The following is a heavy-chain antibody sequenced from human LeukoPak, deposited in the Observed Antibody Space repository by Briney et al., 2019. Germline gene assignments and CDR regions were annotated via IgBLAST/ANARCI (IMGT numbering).Heavy chain of an antibody. J-gene: IGHJ4*02. V-gene: IGHV4-59*12. CDR3: ARRPYYDSSGCDY. CDR2: IYYSGST. Sequence: PSETLSLTCTVSGGSISSYYWSWIRQPPGKGLEWIGYIYYSGSTNYNSSLKSRVTISVDTSKNQFSLKLSSVTAADTAVYYCARRPYYDSSGCDYWGQGTLVTVSS. CDR1: GGSISSYY. D-gene: IGHD3-22*01.